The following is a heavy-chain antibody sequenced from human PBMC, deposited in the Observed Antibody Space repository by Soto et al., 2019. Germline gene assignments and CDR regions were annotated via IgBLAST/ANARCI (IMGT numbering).Heavy chain of an antibody. CDR1: GGAISGYY. CDR3: ARDSGYGDPFDY. V-gene: IGHV4-59*01. Sequence: SETLSLTCTVSGGAISGYYWSWIRQPPGKGLEWIWYIYYSGNTNYNPSLRSRVTISVDTSKNQFSLKLSSVTAADTAVYYCARDSGYGDPFDYWGQGTLVTVS. CDR2: IYYSGNT. J-gene: IGHJ4*02. D-gene: IGHD4-17*01.